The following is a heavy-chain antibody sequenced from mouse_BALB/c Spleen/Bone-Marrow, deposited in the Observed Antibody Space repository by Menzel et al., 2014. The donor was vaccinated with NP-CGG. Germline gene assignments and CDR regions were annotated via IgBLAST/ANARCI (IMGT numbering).Heavy chain of an antibody. CDR2: ISSGGSYT. CDR3: ARHITTVVADY. D-gene: IGHD1-1*01. V-gene: IGHV5-9-3*01. Sequence: EVHLVESGGGLVKPGGSLKLSCAASGFTFSSYAMSWVRQTPEKRLEWVATISSGGSYTYYPDSVKGRFTISRDNAKNTLYLQMSSLRSEDTAMYYRARHITTVVADYWGQGTTLTVSS. J-gene: IGHJ2*01. CDR1: GFTFSSYA.